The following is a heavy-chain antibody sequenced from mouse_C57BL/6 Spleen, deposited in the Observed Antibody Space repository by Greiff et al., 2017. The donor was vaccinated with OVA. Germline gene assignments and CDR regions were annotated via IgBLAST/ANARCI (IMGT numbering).Heavy chain of an antibody. J-gene: IGHJ1*03. CDR3: ARTSYSNYVYWYFDV. V-gene: IGHV1-18*01. D-gene: IGHD2-5*01. CDR2: INPNNGGT. CDR1: GYTFTDYN. Sequence: VQLQQSGPELVKPGASVKIPCKASGYTFTDYNMDWVKQSHGKSLEWIGDINPNNGGTIYNQKFKGKATLTVDKSSSTAYMELRSLTSEDTAVYYCARTSYSNYVYWYFDVWGTGTTVTVSS.